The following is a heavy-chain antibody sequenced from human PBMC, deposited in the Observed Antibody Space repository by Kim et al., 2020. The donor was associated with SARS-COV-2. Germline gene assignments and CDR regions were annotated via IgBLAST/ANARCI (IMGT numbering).Heavy chain of an antibody. D-gene: IGHD3-10*01. J-gene: IGHJ4*02. V-gene: IGHV3-23*01. CDR3: AKMYGSGSYSLEYYFDY. Sequence: VKGRFTISRDNSKNTLYLQMNSLRAGDTAVYYCAKMYGSGSYSLEYYFDYWGQGTLVTVSS.